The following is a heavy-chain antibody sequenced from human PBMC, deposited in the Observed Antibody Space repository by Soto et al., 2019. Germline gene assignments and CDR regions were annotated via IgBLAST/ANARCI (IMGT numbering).Heavy chain of an antibody. Sequence: SGPTLVKPTQTLTLTCTFSGFSLSTSGVGVGWIRQPPGKALEWLALIYWDDDKRYSPSLKSRLTITKDTSKNQVVLTMTNMDPVDTATYYCAQVASGGSIRSRIDYWGQGTLVTVSS. CDR1: GFSLSTSGVG. J-gene: IGHJ4*02. V-gene: IGHV2-5*02. D-gene: IGHD2-15*01. CDR2: IYWDDDK. CDR3: AQVASGGSIRSRIDY.